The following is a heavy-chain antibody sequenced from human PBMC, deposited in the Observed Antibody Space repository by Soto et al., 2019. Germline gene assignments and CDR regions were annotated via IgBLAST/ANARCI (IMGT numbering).Heavy chain of an antibody. J-gene: IGHJ4*02. V-gene: IGHV5-10-1*01. CDR3: ALTGYSIGSLIPGMAC. CDR1: GYSFTSYW. Sequence: PGESLKISCKGSGYSFTSYWIGWVRQMPGKGLEWMGRIDPGDSYTNYSPSFQGHVTFSADKSISTAYLQWSSLKASDSAMYYCALTGYSIGSLIPGMACWGQGTLVPVSS. CDR2: IDPGDSYT. D-gene: IGHD6-19*01.